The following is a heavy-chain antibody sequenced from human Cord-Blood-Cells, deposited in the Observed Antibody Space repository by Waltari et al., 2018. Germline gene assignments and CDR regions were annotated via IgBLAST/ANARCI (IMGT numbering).Heavy chain of an antibody. CDR1: GGSFSVYH. D-gene: IGHD6-19*01. Sequence: QVQLQQWGAGLLKPSETLSPTCAVYGGSFSVYHWSWLHQPPGKGLEWIGENNHSGSTNYNPSLKSRVTISVDTSKNQFSLKLSSVTAADTAVYYCARVDSSGWYNWFDPWGQGTLVTVSS. V-gene: IGHV4-34*01. CDR3: ARVDSSGWYNWFDP. J-gene: IGHJ5*02. CDR2: NNHSGST.